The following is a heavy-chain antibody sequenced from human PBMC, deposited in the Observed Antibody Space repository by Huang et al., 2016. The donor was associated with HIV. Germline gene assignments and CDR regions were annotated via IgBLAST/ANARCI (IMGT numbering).Heavy chain of an antibody. J-gene: IGHJ4*02. CDR1: GFTFRSYG. CDR2: KSYDGSNK. Sequence: QVQLVESGGGVVQPGRSLRLSCVASGFTFRSYGIHWVRQAPGTGLEWLAVKSYDGSNKYEADSGKGRLTSSRDNSKNTLYLQMNSLRAEDTAVYYCAKDLLFRQQLVRGLSSFDYWGQGTLVTVSS. D-gene: IGHD6-13*01. V-gene: IGHV3-30*18. CDR3: AKDLLFRQQLVRGLSSFDY.